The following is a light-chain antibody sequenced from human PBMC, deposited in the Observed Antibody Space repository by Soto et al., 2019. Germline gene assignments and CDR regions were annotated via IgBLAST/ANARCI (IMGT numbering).Light chain of an antibody. V-gene: IGLV2-11*01. J-gene: IGLJ2*01. Sequence: QSAVTQPRSVSGSPGQSVTISCTGTSRDVGGYNYVSWYQQHPGKAPKLIIYDVSKWPSGVPDRFSGSKSGNTASLTISGLQGEDEADYYCCSYAGAYSVVFGGGTKVTVL. CDR1: SRDVGGYNY. CDR3: CSYAGAYSVV. CDR2: DVS.